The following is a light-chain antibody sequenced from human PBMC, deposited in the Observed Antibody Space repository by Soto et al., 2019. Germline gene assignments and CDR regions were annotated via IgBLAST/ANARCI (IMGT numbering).Light chain of an antibody. V-gene: IGKV3-20*01. J-gene: IGKJ1*01. CDR3: QQYGSSPKT. CDR2: TAS. CDR1: QSVSSNY. Sequence: EIVLTQSPGTLSLSPGERATLSCRASQSVSSNYLAWFQQKPGQAPRLLIYTASSRATGIPDRFSGSGSGTDFTLTISRLEPEDFAVYYCQQYGSSPKTFGQGTKGES.